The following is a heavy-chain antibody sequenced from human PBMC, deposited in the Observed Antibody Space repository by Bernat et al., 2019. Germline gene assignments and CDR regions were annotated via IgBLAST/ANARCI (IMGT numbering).Heavy chain of an antibody. D-gene: IGHD3-3*01. CDR2: IYYSGST. J-gene: IGHJ4*02. V-gene: IGHV4-61*01. CDR1: GDSVTRGSYY. Sequence: QVQLQESGPGLVKPSETLSLTCTVSGDSVTRGSYYWSWIRQPPGKGLEWIGYIYYSGSTNYNPSLKNRVTISVDTSKNQFSLKLTSVTAADTAVYYCVCQTPYYDFWSGIHDSWGQGTLVTVSS. CDR3: VCQTPYYDFWSGIHDS.